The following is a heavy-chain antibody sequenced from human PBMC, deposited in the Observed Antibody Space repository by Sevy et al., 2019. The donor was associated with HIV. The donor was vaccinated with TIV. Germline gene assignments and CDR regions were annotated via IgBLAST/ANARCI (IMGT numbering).Heavy chain of an antibody. D-gene: IGHD2-15*01. CDR3: ARAFCSGGRCYSLAY. V-gene: IGHV1-18*04. Sequence: ASLKVSCKASGYTFTTYRITWVRQAPGQGLEWMGWISPHNGDTNYAQKDRGRVTMTTDTSTSTAYMELRSLRSDDTAVYYCARAFCSGGRCYSLAYWGQGTLATVSS. J-gene: IGHJ4*02. CDR1: GYTFTTYR. CDR2: ISPHNGDT.